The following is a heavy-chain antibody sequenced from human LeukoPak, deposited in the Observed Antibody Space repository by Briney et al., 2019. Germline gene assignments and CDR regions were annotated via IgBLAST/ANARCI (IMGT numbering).Heavy chain of an antibody. Sequence: GGSLRLSCAASGFTFSSYAMSWVRQAPGKGLEWVSAISGSGGSTYYADSVKGRFTISRDNSKNTLYLQMNSLRAEDTAVYYCAKDDGGEQSWLRYLGGFDPWGQGTLVTVSS. CDR1: GFTFSSYA. D-gene: IGHD5-12*01. CDR2: ISGSGGST. V-gene: IGHV3-23*01. J-gene: IGHJ5*02. CDR3: AKDDGGEQSWLRYLGGFDP.